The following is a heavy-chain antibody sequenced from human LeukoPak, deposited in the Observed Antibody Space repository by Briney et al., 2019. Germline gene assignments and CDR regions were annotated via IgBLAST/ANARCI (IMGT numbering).Heavy chain of an antibody. CDR3: ARDMRHYRNYDSSGYYYNFEY. D-gene: IGHD3-22*01. CDR2: ISVHNGYT. CDR1: GGTFSSYA. Sequence: ASVKVSCKAFGGTFSSYAISWVRQAPGQGLEWMGWISVHNGYTRYAQKFQGRVTMTTDTSTSTAYMDLRSLRSDDTAVYYCARDMRHYRNYDSSGYYYNFEYWGQGTLVSVSS. V-gene: IGHV1-18*01. J-gene: IGHJ4*02.